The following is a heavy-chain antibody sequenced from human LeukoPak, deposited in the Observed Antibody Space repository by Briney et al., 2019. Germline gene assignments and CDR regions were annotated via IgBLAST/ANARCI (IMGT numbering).Heavy chain of an antibody. J-gene: IGHJ4*02. CDR2: IIPILGIA. Sequence: ASVKVSCKASGGTFSSSAISWVRQAPGQGLEWMGRIIPILGIANYAQKFQGRVTITADKSTSTAYMELSSLRSEDTAVYYCASTYYYDSSGYYYPLFDFWGQGTLVTVSS. CDR3: ASTYYYDSSGYYYPLFDF. V-gene: IGHV1-69*04. CDR1: GGTFSSSA. D-gene: IGHD3-22*01.